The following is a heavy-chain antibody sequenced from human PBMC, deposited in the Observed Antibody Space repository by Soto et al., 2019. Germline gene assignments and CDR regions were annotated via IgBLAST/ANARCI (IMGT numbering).Heavy chain of an antibody. V-gene: IGHV3-30*18. J-gene: IGHJ4*02. Sequence: XGSLRLSCAASGVIFSNYGMHWVRQAPGKGLEWVAVIPYDGSDKRYADSVRGRFTISRDNSKNTLFLQVTSLRAEDTAVYYCAKELSGYDPGFEYWGQGTPVTVSS. CDR2: IPYDGSDK. D-gene: IGHD5-12*01. CDR3: AKELSGYDPGFEY. CDR1: GVIFSNYG.